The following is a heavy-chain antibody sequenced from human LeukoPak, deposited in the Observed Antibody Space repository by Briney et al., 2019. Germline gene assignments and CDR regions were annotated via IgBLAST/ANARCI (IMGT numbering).Heavy chain of an antibody. V-gene: IGHV1-18*04. CDR3: ARGPRGYCSSTSCRIFDY. CDR2: ISAYNGNT. Sequence: ASVKVSCKASGYTFTSYGISWVRQAPGQGLEWMGWISAYNGNTNYAQKLQGRVTMTTDTSTSTAYMELRSLRSDDTAVYYCARGPRGYCSSTSCRIFDYWGQGTLVIVSS. D-gene: IGHD2-2*01. CDR1: GYTFTSYG. J-gene: IGHJ4*02.